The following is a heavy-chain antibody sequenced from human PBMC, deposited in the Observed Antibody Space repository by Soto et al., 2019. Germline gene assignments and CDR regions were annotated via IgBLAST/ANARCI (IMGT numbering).Heavy chain of an antibody. V-gene: IGHV4-31*03. CDR1: GGSISSGGYY. CDR2: IYYSGST. CDR3: ATYGSGTYKPTTFDY. Sequence: QVQPQESGPGLVKPSQTLSLTCTVSGGSISSGGYYWSWIRQHPGKGLEWIGYIYYSGSTYYNPSLKSRVTISVDTSKNQFSLKLSSVTAADTDVYYCATYGSGTYKPTTFDYWGQGTLVTVSS. D-gene: IGHD3-10*01. J-gene: IGHJ4*02.